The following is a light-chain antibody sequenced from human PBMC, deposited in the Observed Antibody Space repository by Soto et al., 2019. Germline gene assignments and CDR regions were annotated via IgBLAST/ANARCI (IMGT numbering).Light chain of an antibody. J-gene: IGKJ4*01. Sequence: DIQVTQSPSSLSASVGDRVPINCRTRPSIIRDLNWYQQKPGKAPKLLIYSASTLQSGVTSRFSGSGSGTVFTLTTTSMQPEDFATYNRQQSYSTPPHSFGGGTKVEIK. CDR2: SAS. V-gene: IGKV1-39*01. CDR3: QQSYSTPPHS. CDR1: PSIIRD.